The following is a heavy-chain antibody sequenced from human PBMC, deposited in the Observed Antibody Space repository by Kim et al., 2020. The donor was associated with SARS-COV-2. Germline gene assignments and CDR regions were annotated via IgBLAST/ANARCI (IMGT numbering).Heavy chain of an antibody. CDR1: RGSITGYY. CDR2: LYYSGSI. Sequence: SETLSLTCTVSRGSITGYYWSWILQSPGKGLEWIGDLYYSGSINYNPSHNSRVTIAVDTSKNQFSLKLNSVTAADTAVYYSAKYSGYHYISWGQGTLVTVSS. D-gene: IGHD5-12*01. CDR3: AKYSGYHYIS. V-gene: IGHV4-59*13. J-gene: IGHJ5*02.